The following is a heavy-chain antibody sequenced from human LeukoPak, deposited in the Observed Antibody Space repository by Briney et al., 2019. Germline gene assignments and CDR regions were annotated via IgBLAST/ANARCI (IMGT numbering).Heavy chain of an antibody. Sequence: SGGSLRLSCAASGFTFSSYSMNWVRQAPGKGLEWVSYISSSSSTIYYADSVKGRFTISRDNAKNSLYLQMNSLRAEDTAVYYSARLNGVPPLIYMDVSGKGTTVSVS. CDR2: ISSSSSTI. CDR1: GFTFSSYS. J-gene: IGHJ6*03. V-gene: IGHV3-48*01. D-gene: IGHD2-8*01. CDR3: ARLNGVPPLIYMDV.